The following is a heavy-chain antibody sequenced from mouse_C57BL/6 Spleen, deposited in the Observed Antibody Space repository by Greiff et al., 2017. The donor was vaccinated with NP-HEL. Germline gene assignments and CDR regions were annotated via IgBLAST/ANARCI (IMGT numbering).Heavy chain of an antibody. Sequence: EVQLQQSGPELVKPGASVKISCKASGYTFTDYYMNWVKQSHGKSLEWIGDINPNNGGTSYNQKFKGKATLTVDKSSSTAYMELRSLTSEDSAVYYCARTATDYYFDYWGQGTTLTVSS. D-gene: IGHD1-2*01. CDR3: ARTATDYYFDY. CDR1: GYTFTDYY. CDR2: INPNNGGT. J-gene: IGHJ2*01. V-gene: IGHV1-26*01.